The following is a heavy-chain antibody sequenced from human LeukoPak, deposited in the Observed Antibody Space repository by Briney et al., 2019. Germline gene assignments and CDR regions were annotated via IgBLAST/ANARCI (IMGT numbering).Heavy chain of an antibody. CDR1: GYTFSNYG. J-gene: IGHJ4*02. CDR3: AREGYSNNWYFFDY. CDR2: ISDYNGNT. D-gene: IGHD6-13*01. Sequence: GASVKVSCKASGYTFSNYGISWVRQAPGQGLEWMGWISDYNGNTNYAQKFQGRVTMTTDRSTSTAYLELRSLTSDDTAVYYCAREGYSNNWYFFDYWGQGTLVIVSS. V-gene: IGHV1-18*01.